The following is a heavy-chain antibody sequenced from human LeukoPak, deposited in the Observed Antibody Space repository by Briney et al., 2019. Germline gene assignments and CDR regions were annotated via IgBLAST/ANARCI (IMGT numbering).Heavy chain of an antibody. D-gene: IGHD4-11*01. J-gene: IGHJ5*02. CDR1: GFTFSTFA. CDR3: AKRVMTTVTSNWFDP. Sequence: PGGSLRLSCAASGFTFSTFAMIWVRQPPGKGLEWVSSIFPSGGEIHYADSVRGRFTISRDNSKSTLSPQMNSLRAEDTAIYYCAKRVMTTVTSNWFDPWGQGTLVTVSS. V-gene: IGHV3-23*01. CDR2: IFPSGGEI.